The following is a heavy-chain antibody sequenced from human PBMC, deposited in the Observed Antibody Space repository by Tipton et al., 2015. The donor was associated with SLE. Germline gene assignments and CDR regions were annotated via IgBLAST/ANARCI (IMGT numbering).Heavy chain of an antibody. D-gene: IGHD5-12*01. V-gene: IGHV4-34*01. Sequence: TLSLTCAVYGGSFSGYHWTWIRQPPGQGLEWIGEIADTGSPNYNPSLKSQLTISVDTSENQFSLKLNSVTAADTAFYYCVRRTSGYAPDYWGQGTLVTVSS. CDR2: IADTGSP. J-gene: IGHJ4*02. CDR3: VRRTSGYAPDY. CDR1: GGSFSGYH.